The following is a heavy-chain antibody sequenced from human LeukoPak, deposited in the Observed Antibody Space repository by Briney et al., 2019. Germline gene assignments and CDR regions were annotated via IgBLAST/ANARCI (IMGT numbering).Heavy chain of an antibody. CDR1: GFTFSTYS. D-gene: IGHD6-19*01. CDR3: AKSGVAVAGSDY. V-gene: IGHV3-48*04. J-gene: IGHJ4*02. CDR2: IDPTGSTI. Sequence: GGSLRLSCAASGFTFSTYSMNWVRQAPGKGLEWVAYIDPTGSTIYYADSVKGRFTISRDNAKNSLYLQMNSLRAEDTAVYYCAKSGVAVAGSDYWGQGTLVTVSS.